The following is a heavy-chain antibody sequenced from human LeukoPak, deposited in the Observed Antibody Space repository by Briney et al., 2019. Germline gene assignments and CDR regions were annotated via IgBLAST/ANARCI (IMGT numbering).Heavy chain of an antibody. V-gene: IGHV3-9*01. D-gene: IGHD3-22*01. CDR3: AKGRERYYDSSGYLQHDAFDI. J-gene: IGHJ3*02. Sequence: GGSLRLSCAASGFTFDDYAMHWVRQAPGKGLEWVSGISWNSGSIGYADSVKGRFTISRDNAKNSLYLQMNSLRAEDTALYYCAKGRERYYDSSGYLQHDAFDIWGQGTMVTVSS. CDR1: GFTFDDYA. CDR2: ISWNSGSI.